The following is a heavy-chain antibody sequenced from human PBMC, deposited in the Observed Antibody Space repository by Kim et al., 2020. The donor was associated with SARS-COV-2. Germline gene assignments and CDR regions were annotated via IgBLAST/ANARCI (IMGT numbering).Heavy chain of an antibody. Sequence: CTTYYAASVKGRFTISRDDSKNSLYLQMNGLKTEDTALYYCTRVASGVDYWGQGTLVTVSS. D-gene: IGHD2-8*02. V-gene: IGHV3-72*01. J-gene: IGHJ4*02. CDR2: CTT. CDR3: TRVASGVDY.